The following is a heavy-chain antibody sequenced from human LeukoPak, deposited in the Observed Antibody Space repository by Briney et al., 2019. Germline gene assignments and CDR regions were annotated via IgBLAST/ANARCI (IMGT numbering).Heavy chain of an antibody. V-gene: IGHV3-33*06. CDR1: GFTFSSYG. CDR2: IWYDGSNK. CDR3: AKDAVGVEKEDYYYYYMDV. D-gene: IGHD3-10*01. J-gene: IGHJ6*03. Sequence: GGSLRLSCAASGFTFSSYGMHWVRQAPGKGLGWVAVIWYDGSNKYYTDSVKGRFTISRDNSKNTLYLHMNSLRAEDTAVYYCAKDAVGVEKEDYYYYYMDVWGKGTTVTVSS.